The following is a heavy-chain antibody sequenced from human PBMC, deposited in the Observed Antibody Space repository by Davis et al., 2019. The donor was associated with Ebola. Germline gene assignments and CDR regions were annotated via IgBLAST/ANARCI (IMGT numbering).Heavy chain of an antibody. CDR1: GFTFSSYE. CDR3: AREFRDCSGGSCYSWRDYYYYGMDV. Sequence: PGGSLRLSCAASGFTFSSYEMNWVRQAPGKGLEWVSYISSSGSTIYYADSVKGRFTISRDNAKNSLYLQMNSLRAEDTAVYYCAREFRDCSGGSCYSWRDYYYYGMDVWGQGTTVTVSS. J-gene: IGHJ6*02. CDR2: ISSSGSTI. D-gene: IGHD2-15*01. V-gene: IGHV3-48*03.